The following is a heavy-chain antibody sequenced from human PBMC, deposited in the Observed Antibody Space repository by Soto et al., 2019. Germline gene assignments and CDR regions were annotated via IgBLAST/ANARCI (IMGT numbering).Heavy chain of an antibody. CDR3: ARQASYWRGGGGWFDP. V-gene: IGHV3-13*01. D-gene: IGHD2-8*02. J-gene: IGHJ5*02. CDR2: IGTLHDT. Sequence: EVQLVESGGGLVQPGGSLRLSCAASGFTFSAYDMHWVRQPTGKGLEWVSAIGTLHDTYYPDSVKGRFTISRENAKNSLYLQMNSLTTGDTAVYYCARQASYWRGGGGWFDPWGQGTLVTVSS. CDR1: GFTFSAYD.